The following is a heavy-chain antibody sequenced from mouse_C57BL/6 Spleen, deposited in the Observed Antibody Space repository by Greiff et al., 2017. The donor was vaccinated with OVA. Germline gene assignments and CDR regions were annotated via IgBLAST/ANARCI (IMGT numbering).Heavy chain of an antibody. CDR3: ATLANWDPFDY. D-gene: IGHD4-1*01. Sequence: QVQLQQPGAELVMPGASVKLSCKASGYTFTSYWMHWVKQRPGQGLEWIGEIDPSDSYTNYNQKFKGKSTLTVDKSSSTAYMQLSSLTSEDSAVYYCATLANWDPFDYWGKGTTLTVSS. V-gene: IGHV1-69*01. J-gene: IGHJ2*01. CDR1: GYTFTSYW. CDR2: IDPSDSYT.